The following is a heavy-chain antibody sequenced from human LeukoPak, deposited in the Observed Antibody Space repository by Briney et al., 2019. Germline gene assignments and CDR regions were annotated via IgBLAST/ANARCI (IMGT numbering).Heavy chain of an antibody. CDR1: GFTFSDYY. CDR3: ARDSEYYDFWSAYPVYFDY. CDR2: INSSGSTI. Sequence: GGSLRLSCAASGFTFSDYYMSWIRQAPGKWLEWVSYINSSGSTIYYADSVKGRFTISRDNAKNSLYLQMNSLRAEDTAVYYCARDSEYYDFWSAYPVYFDYWGQGTLFTVSS. J-gene: IGHJ4*02. V-gene: IGHV3-11*04. D-gene: IGHD3-3*01.